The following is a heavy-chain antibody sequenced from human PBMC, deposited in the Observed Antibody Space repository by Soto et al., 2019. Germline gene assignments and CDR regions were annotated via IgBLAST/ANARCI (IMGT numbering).Heavy chain of an antibody. V-gene: IGHV4-31*03. D-gene: IGHD3-10*01. CDR1: GGSISSGGYY. Sequence: QVQLQESGPGLVKPSQTLSLTCTVSGGSISSGGYYWSWIRQHPGKGLEWIGYIYYSGSTYYNPSLKXRLTLSXXTSKNQFSLKLSSVTAADTAVYYCAGVRGVNWFDPWGQGTLVTVSS. J-gene: IGHJ5*02. CDR3: AGVRGVNWFDP. CDR2: IYYSGST.